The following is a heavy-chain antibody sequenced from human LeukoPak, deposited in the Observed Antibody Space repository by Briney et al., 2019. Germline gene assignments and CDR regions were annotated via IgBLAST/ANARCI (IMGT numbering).Heavy chain of an antibody. D-gene: IGHD3-3*01. Sequence: GGSLTLSCAASGFTSSSYWMSWVRQAPGKGLEWVANIKQDGREKYYVDSVKGRFTISRDNAENSVYLQMNSLRAEDTAVYYCARDAPFTGDTIFGVAPQEYSMDVWGQGTTV. CDR2: IKQDGREK. J-gene: IGHJ6*02. V-gene: IGHV3-7*05. CDR3: ARDAPFTGDTIFGVAPQEYSMDV. CDR1: GFTSSSYW.